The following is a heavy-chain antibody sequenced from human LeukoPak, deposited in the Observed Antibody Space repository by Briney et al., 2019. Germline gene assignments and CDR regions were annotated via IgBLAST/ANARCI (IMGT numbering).Heavy chain of an antibody. Sequence: PSETLSLTCTVSGGSISSYYWSWIRQPPGKGLEWIGYIYYSGSTNYNPSLKSRVTISVDTSKNQFSLKLSSVTAADTAVYYCARIRYYYGPGYYFDYWGQGTLVTVSS. V-gene: IGHV4-59*01. CDR2: IYYSGST. CDR3: ARIRYYYGPGYYFDY. CDR1: GGSISSYY. J-gene: IGHJ4*02. D-gene: IGHD3-10*01.